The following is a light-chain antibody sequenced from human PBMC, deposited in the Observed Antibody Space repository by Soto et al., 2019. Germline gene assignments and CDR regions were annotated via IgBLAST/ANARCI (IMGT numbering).Light chain of an antibody. Sequence: EILMTQSPATLSVSPGERVTLSCRASQNIHNHMSWFLQKPGQAPRLLMYDAILRAAGIPARLSGSRSGTEFTLTINSLQSEDFALYYCQQYDAWPLSFGGGTKVEI. CDR2: DAI. V-gene: IGKV3-15*01. CDR1: QNIHNH. J-gene: IGKJ4*01. CDR3: QQYDAWPLS.